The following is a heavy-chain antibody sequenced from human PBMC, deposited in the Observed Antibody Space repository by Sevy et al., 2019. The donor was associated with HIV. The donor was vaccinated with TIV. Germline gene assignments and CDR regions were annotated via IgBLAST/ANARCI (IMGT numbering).Heavy chain of an antibody. CDR3: ARKMELLVPDY. CDR1: GFIFSNYN. CDR2: ISSSSNDI. Sequence: GGSLRLSCAASGFIFSNYNMHWVCQAPGKGLEWVSFISSSSNDIYYADSVKGRFTISRDNAKNSLYLQMNSLRAEDTAVYYCARKMELLVPDYWGQGTLVTVSS. D-gene: IGHD2-21*02. J-gene: IGHJ4*02. V-gene: IGHV3-21*01.